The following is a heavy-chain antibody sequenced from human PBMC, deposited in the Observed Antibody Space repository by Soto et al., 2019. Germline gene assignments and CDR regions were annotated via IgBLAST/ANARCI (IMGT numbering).Heavy chain of an antibody. D-gene: IGHD6-19*01. Sequence: GASVKVSCKASGYTFTSYGISWGRQAPGQGLEWMGWISAYNGNTNYAQKLQGRVTMTTDTSTSTAYMELRSLRSDDTAVDYCARDRAYLKAVADPREVFAYWGRGTLDPVSS. J-gene: IGHJ4*02. CDR3: ARDRAYLKAVADPREVFAY. CDR1: GYTFTSYG. V-gene: IGHV1-18*01. CDR2: ISAYNGNT.